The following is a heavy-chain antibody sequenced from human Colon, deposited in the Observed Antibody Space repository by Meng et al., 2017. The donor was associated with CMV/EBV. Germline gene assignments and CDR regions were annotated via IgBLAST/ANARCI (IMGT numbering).Heavy chain of an antibody. V-gene: IGHV3-21*01. D-gene: IGHD4-17*01. CDR2: ISSTASFI. CDR1: GFTFPSYA. Sequence: GESLKISCTSSGFTFPSYALSWVRQAPGKGLEWVSSISSTASFIHYADSLEGRFTISRDNAKTSLYLEMNNLRGEDTGVYYCAGVAYDYGDRHFAYWGQGALVTVSS. CDR3: AGVAYDYGDRHFAY. J-gene: IGHJ4*02.